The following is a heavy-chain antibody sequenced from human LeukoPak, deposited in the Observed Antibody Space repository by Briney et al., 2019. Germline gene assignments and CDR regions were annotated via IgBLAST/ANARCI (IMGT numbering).Heavy chain of an antibody. D-gene: IGHD6-19*01. J-gene: IGHJ4*02. CDR2: ISWNSGSI. CDR3: AKGSAGIAVAALDY. V-gene: IGHV3-9*01. Sequence: MXWXRXAPXKGLEWVSXISWNSGSIGYADSVKGRFTISRDNAKNSLYLQMNSLRAEDTALYYCAKGSAGIAVAALDYWGQGTLVTVSS.